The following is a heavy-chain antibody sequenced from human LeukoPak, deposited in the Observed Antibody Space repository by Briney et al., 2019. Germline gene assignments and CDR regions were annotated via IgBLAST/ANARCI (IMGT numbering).Heavy chain of an antibody. Sequence: GESLKISCKGSGYSFTNYWIGWVRQMPGKGLEWMGMIYPDDSDTRYSPSFEGQVIISGDKSISTAYLQWSSLKASDTAMYYCARHGRGVAARPNYFDYWGQGTLVTVPS. J-gene: IGHJ4*02. CDR3: ARHGRGVAARPNYFDY. CDR2: IYPDDSDT. V-gene: IGHV5-51*01. CDR1: GYSFTNYW. D-gene: IGHD6-6*01.